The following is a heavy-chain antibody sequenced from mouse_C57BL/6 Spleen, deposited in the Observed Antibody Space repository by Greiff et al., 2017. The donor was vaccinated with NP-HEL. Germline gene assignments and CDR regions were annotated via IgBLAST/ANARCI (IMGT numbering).Heavy chain of an antibody. CDR1: GFTFSSYA. CDR3: ARDRVYYYGSSYLYYFDY. CDR2: ISDGGSYT. D-gene: IGHD1-1*01. Sequence: EVKLEESGGGLVKPGGSLKLSCAASGFTFSSYAMSWVRQTPEKRLEWVATISDGGSYTYYPDNVKGRFTISRDNAKNNLYLQMSHLKSEDTAMYYCARDRVYYYGSSYLYYFDYWGQGTTLTVSS. V-gene: IGHV5-4*01. J-gene: IGHJ2*01.